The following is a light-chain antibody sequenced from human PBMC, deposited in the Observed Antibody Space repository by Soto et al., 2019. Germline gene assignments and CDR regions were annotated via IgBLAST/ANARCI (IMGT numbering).Light chain of an antibody. V-gene: IGLV2-14*03. Sequence: QSALTQPASVSGSPGQSITISCTGTSSDIGSYGFVSWYQQQPGKAPKLMISDVSNRPSGVSNRFSRSKSGNTASLTISGLQAEDEADYSCSSYTRERVVVFGGGTKLTVL. CDR2: DVS. CDR1: SSDIGSYGF. CDR3: SSYTRERVVV. J-gene: IGLJ2*01.